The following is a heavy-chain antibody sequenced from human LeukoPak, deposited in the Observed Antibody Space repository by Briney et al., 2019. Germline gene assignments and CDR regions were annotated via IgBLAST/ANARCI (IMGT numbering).Heavy chain of an antibody. CDR3: ARERIVEMATISQNHDAFDI. J-gene: IGHJ3*02. V-gene: IGHV1-8*01. CDR2: MNPNSGNT. CDR1: GYTFTSYD. D-gene: IGHD5-24*01. Sequence: VASVKVSCKASGYTFTSYDINWVRQATGQGLEWMGWMNPNSGNTGYAQKFQGRVTMTRNTSISTAYMELSSLRSEDTAVYYCARERIVEMATISQNHDAFDIWGQGTMVTVSS.